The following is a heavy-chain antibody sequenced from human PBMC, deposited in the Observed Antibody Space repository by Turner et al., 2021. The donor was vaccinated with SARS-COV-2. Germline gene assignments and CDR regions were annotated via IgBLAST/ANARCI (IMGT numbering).Heavy chain of an antibody. CDR3: ATATVIYGDYENYYYYYGMDV. J-gene: IGHJ6*02. V-gene: IGHV1-24*01. CDR2: FDPEDAKT. CDR1: GYTLTELS. Sequence: QVQLVQSGGEVKKPGASVKVSCKVSGYTLTELSMHWLRQAPGKGLEWMGGFDPEDAKTIYAQKFQGRVTMTEDTSTDTAYMEVSSLRSEDTAVYYCATATVIYGDYENYYYYYGMDVWGQGTTVTVSS. D-gene: IGHD4-17*01.